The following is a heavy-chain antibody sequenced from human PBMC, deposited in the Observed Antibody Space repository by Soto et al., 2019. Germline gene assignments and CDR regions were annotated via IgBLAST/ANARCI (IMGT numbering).Heavy chain of an antibody. Sequence: GALRLSCAASGFTFSSYSMNWVRQAPGKGLEWVSSISSSSSYIYYADSVKGRFTISRDNAKNSLYLQMNSLRAEDTAVYYCARGRRLRFLEWAIPNWFDPWGQGTLVTVSS. CDR3: ARGRRLRFLEWAIPNWFDP. J-gene: IGHJ5*02. D-gene: IGHD3-3*01. V-gene: IGHV3-21*01. CDR1: GFTFSSYS. CDR2: ISSSSSYI.